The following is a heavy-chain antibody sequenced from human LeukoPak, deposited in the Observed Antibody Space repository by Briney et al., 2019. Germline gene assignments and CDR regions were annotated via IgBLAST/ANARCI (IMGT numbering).Heavy chain of an antibody. CDR3: AGNYGPYYFDY. CDR2: IWYDGSNK. V-gene: IGHV3-33*01. Sequence: GRSLRLSCAASGFTFSNYGMHWVRQAPGKGLEWVAVIWYDGSNKYYADSVKGRFTISRDNSKNTLYLQMNSLRAEDTAVYYCAGNYGPYYFDYWGQETLVTVSS. D-gene: IGHD3-10*01. CDR1: GFTFSNYG. J-gene: IGHJ4*02.